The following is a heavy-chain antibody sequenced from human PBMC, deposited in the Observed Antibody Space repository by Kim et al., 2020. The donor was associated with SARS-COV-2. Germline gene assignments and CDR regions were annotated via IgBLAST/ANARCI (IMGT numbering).Heavy chain of an antibody. CDR1: GFTFIRDG. CDR3: ARGDDYGTSSAWYVDF. V-gene: IGHV3-30*03. CDR2: ISNDGSIK. D-gene: IGHD6-19*01. J-gene: IGHJ6*01. Sequence: GGSLRLSCAASGFTFIRDGMHWVRQAPGKGLEWVAVISNDGSIKLYGDSVKGRFTISRDNSRNTVYLQMDSLRVEDTAVYYCARGDDYGTSSAWYVDFWG.